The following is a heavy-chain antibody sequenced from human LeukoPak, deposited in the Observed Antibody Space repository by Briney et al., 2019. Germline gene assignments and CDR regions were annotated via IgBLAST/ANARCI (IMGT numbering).Heavy chain of an antibody. CDR2: IIPIFGKA. D-gene: IGHD6-19*01. V-gene: IGHV1-69*13. Sequence: SVTVSCKASGGTFSSYAISWVRQAPGQGPEWMGGIIPIFGKANYAQKFQGRVTITADESTSTAYMELSSLRSEDTAVYYCASNSPGQWLVRGSYYFDYWGQGTLVTVSS. J-gene: IGHJ4*02. CDR1: GGTFSSYA. CDR3: ASNSPGQWLVRGSYYFDY.